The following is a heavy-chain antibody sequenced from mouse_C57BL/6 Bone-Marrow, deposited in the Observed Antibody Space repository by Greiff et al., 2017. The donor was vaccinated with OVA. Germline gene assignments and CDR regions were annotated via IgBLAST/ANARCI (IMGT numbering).Heavy chain of an antibody. CDR3: AREAYYSNGWYFDV. CDR1: GYTFTSYW. D-gene: IGHD2-5*01. V-gene: IGHV1-55*01. CDR2: IYPGSGST. Sequence: VQLQQSGAELVKPGASVKMSCKASGYTFTSYWITWVKQRPGQGLEWIGDIYPGSGSTNYNEKFKSKATLTVDTSSSTAYMQLSSLTSEDSAVYYCAREAYYSNGWYFDVWGTGTTVTVSS. J-gene: IGHJ1*03.